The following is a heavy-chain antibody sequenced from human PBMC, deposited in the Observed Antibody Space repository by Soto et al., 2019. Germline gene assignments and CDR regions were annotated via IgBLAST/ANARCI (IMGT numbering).Heavy chain of an antibody. CDR3: AKTATPDYFYYYMDV. D-gene: IGHD2-15*01. Sequence: GGSLRLSCAASGFTFDDYAMHWVRQAPGKGLEWVSGISWNSGSIGYADTMKGRFTISRDNAKNTLYLQMYSLRAEDTAVYFCAKTATPDYFYYYMDVWGKGTTVTVSS. CDR2: ISWNSGSI. V-gene: IGHV3-9*01. CDR1: GFTFDDYA. J-gene: IGHJ6*03.